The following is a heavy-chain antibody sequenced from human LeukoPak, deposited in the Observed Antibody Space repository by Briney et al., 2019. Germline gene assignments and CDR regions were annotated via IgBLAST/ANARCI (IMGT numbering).Heavy chain of an antibody. J-gene: IGHJ4*02. D-gene: IGHD2-2*01. CDR1: GFAFDEHG. CDR2: INWSGGST. V-gene: IGHV3-20*04. CDR3: ARAPITSTFYFDY. Sequence: GGSLRLSCTASGFAFDEHGMSWVRQVPGKGLEWVSGINWSGGSTGYADPLRGRFTISRDNAKNSLYLQMDSLRAEDTALYYCARAPITSTFYFDYWGQGTLVTVSS.